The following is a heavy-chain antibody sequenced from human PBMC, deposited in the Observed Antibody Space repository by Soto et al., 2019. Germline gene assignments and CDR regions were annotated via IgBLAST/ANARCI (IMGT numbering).Heavy chain of an antibody. V-gene: IGHV4-34*01. CDR1: GGSFSGYY. Sequence: QVQLQQWGAGPLRPLETLSLTCGVSGGSFSGYYWAWIRQSPGKGLEWIGEITDSGSINYNPSLKSRVSISVDTAKNHYSLNLRSVTAADTAVYYCARESHDILTGPPWVWYFDLWGRGTLVTVSS. D-gene: IGHD3-9*01. CDR2: ITDSGSI. J-gene: IGHJ2*01. CDR3: ARESHDILTGPPWVWYFDL.